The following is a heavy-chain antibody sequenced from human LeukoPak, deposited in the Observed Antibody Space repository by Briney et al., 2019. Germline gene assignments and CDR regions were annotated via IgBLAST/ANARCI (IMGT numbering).Heavy chain of an antibody. Sequence: ASVKVSRKASGYTFTGYYMHWVRQAPGQGLEWMGWINPNSGGTNYAQKFQGRVTMTRDTSISTAYMELSRLRSDDTAVYYCARLLGYCSSTSCWGRNKRKNWFDPWGQGTLVTVSS. V-gene: IGHV1-2*02. J-gene: IGHJ5*02. CDR2: INPNSGGT. CDR1: GYTFTGYY. D-gene: IGHD2-2*01. CDR3: ARLLGYCSSTSCWGRNKRKNWFDP.